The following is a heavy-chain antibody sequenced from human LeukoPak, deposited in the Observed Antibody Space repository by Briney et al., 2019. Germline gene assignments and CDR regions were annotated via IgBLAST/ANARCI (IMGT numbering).Heavy chain of an antibody. V-gene: IGHV3-7*01. CDR2: INPDGSDK. J-gene: IGHJ4*02. CDR1: EFIFRGYW. Sequence: GGSLRISCAPSEFIFRGYWMTWVRQAPGKGLQWVPTINPDGSDKHYVDSLKGRFTIFRDNAKNLIFLQMNSLRVEDTAVYYCAGPPQACPFDYWGQGTLVPVCS. CDR3: AGPPQACPFDY.